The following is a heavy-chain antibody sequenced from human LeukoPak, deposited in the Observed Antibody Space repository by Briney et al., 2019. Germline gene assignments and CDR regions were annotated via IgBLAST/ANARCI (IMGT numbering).Heavy chain of an antibody. V-gene: IGHV1-69*13. D-gene: IGHD2-2*01. CDR1: GYTFTGYY. CDR2: IIPIFGTA. J-gene: IGHJ5*02. Sequence: WASVKVSCKASGYTFTGYYMHWVRQAPGQGLEWMGGIIPIFGTANYAQKFQGRVTITADESTSTAYMELSSLRSEDTAVYYCARLSVPAAINWFDPWGQGTLVTVSS. CDR3: ARLSVPAAINWFDP.